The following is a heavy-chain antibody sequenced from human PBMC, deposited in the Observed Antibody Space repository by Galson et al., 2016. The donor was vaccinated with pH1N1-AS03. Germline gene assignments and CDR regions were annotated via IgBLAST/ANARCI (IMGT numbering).Heavy chain of an antibody. CDR3: ARDRHYYDYIWGTYRYDWYFDL. D-gene: IGHD3-16*02. CDR1: GFTFSSHG. J-gene: IGHJ2*01. CDR2: IWHDGSEK. Sequence: SLRLSCAASGFTFSSHGMHWVRQTPGKGLEWVAVIWHDGSEKYYADSVKGRFIISRDNSKNTLYLQMNSLRAEDTAVYYCARDRHYYDYIWGTYRYDWYFDLWGRGTLVTVSS. V-gene: IGHV3-33*01.